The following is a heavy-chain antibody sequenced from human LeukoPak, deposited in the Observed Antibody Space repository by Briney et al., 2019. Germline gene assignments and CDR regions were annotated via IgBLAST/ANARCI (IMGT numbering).Heavy chain of an antibody. J-gene: IGHJ4*02. Sequence: GGSLRLSCAASGFTFSSYAMHWVRQAPGKGLEYVSGISSNGCSTYYANSVKGRFSISRDNSKNTLYLQMGSLRPEDMAVYYCARGPWIQLWSPIDYWGQGTLVTVSS. CDR2: ISSNGCST. D-gene: IGHD5-18*01. CDR1: GFTFSSYA. CDR3: ARGPWIQLWSPIDY. V-gene: IGHV3-64*01.